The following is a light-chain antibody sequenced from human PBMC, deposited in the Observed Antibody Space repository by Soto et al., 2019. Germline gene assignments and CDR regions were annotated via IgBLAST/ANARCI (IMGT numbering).Light chain of an antibody. J-gene: IGKJ4*01. Sequence: EIVLTQSPATLSLSPGERATLSCRARQGVSSYLAWYQQKPGQAPRLLIYDASNRATGIPARFSGSGPGTDFTLTISSLEPEDFAVYYCQQRSNWHPLTFGGGTKVEIK. V-gene: IGKV3D-11*01. CDR1: QGVSSY. CDR3: QQRSNWHPLT. CDR2: DAS.